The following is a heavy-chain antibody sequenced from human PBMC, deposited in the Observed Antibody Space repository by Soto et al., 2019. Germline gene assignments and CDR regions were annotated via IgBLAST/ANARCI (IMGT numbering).Heavy chain of an antibody. D-gene: IGHD2-15*01. CDR1: GGSISSGDYY. V-gene: IGHV4-30-4*01. CDR3: ARVVVENWFDP. CDR2: IYYSGST. J-gene: IGHJ5*02. Sequence: PSETLSLTCTVSGGSISSGDYYWSWIRQPPGKGLEWIGYIYYSGSTYYNPSLKSRVTISVDTSKNQFSLKLSSVTAADTAVYYCARVVVENWFDPWGQGTQVTVCS.